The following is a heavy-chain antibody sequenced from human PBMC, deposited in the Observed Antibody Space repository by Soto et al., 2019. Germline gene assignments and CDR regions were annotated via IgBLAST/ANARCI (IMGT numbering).Heavy chain of an antibody. V-gene: IGHV3-11*01. CDR3: ARGGLANGWYGKPNDY. CDR2: ITSGGTTM. CDR1: GFTFSDFY. D-gene: IGHD6-19*01. Sequence: PGGSLRLSCAASGFTFSDFYMSWIRQAPGKGLEWVSYITSGGTTMYYADSVKGRFTISRDNAKNSLYLQMNSLIAEDTAVYYCARGGLANGWYGKPNDYWGQGTLVTVSS. J-gene: IGHJ4*02.